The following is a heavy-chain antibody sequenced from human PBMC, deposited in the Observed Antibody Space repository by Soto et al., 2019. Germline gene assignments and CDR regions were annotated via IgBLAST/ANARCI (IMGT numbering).Heavy chain of an antibody. Sequence: GGSLRLSCAASGFTFSSYGMHWVRQAPGKGLEWVAVIWYDGSNKYYADSVKGRFTISRDNSKNTLYLQMNSLRAEDTAVYYCARVLGYCSSTSCYAGRPFDYWGQGTLVTVSS. J-gene: IGHJ4*02. CDR1: GFTFSSYG. CDR2: IWYDGSNK. V-gene: IGHV3-33*01. D-gene: IGHD2-2*01. CDR3: ARVLGYCSSTSCYAGRPFDY.